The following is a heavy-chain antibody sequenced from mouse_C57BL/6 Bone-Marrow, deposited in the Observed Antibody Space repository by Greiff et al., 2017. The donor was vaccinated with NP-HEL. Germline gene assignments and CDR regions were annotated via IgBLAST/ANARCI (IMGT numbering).Heavy chain of an antibody. CDR3: ARDDYDVAWYFDV. D-gene: IGHD2-4*01. V-gene: IGHV1-64*01. Sequence: QVQLQQPGAELVKPGASVKLSCKASGYTFTSYWMHWVKQRPGQGLEWIGMIHPNSGSTNYNEKFKSKATLTVDKSSSTAYMQLRSLTSEDSAVYYCARDDYDVAWYFDVWGTGTTVTVSS. J-gene: IGHJ1*03. CDR2: IHPNSGST. CDR1: GYTFTSYW.